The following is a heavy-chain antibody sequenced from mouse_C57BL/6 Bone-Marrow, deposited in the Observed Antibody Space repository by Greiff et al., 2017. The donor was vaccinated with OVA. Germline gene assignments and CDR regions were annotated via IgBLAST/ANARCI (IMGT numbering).Heavy chain of an antibody. CDR1: GFTFSSYG. CDR2: ISSGGSYT. CDR3: ARAFDGCYWYFDV. Sequence: EVQGVESGGDLVKPGGSLKLSCAASGFTFSSYGMSWVRQTPDKRLEWVATISSGGSYTYYPDSVKGRFTISRDNAKNTLYLQMSSLKSEDTAMYYCARAFDGCYWYFDVWGTGTTVTVSS. V-gene: IGHV5-6*01. J-gene: IGHJ1*03. D-gene: IGHD1-1*01.